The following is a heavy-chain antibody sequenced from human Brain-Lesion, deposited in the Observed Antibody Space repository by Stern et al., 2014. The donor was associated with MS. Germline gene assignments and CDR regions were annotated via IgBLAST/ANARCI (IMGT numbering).Heavy chain of an antibody. J-gene: IGHJ5*02. CDR3: ARAHVDTWDWFDP. CDR1: GFTFSTYW. CDR2: INGDGSRT. D-gene: IGHD5-18*01. V-gene: IGHV3-74*02. Sequence: EVQLVESGGDLAQPGGSLRLSCTASGFTFSTYWMHWVRQAPGKGLGWVSRINGDGSRTSYADSVKGRFTISRDNAKNTLYVQMNSLRVEDTAVYYCARAHVDTWDWFDPWGQGTLVTVSS.